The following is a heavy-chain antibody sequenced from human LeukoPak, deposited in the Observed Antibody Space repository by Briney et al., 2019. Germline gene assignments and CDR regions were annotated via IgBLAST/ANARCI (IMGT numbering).Heavy chain of an antibody. J-gene: IGHJ4*02. CDR3: AGYYDSTGTFDY. CDR2: IYYSGST. D-gene: IGHD3-22*01. Sequence: KTSETLSLTCTVSGGSISSCYWSWIRQPPGKGLEWMGYIYYSGSTNYNPSLQSRVTISVDTYQNQLYLRLSSVTDADTAVYYSAGYYDSTGTFDYWGQGTLVTVSS. V-gene: IGHV4-59*01. CDR1: GGSISSCY.